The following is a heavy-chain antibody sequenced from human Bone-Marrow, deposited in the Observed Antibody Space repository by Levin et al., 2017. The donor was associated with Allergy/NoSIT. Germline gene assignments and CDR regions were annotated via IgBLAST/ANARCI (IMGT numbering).Heavy chain of an antibody. CDR3: AAETAISWYFDL. Sequence: GESLKISCAASGFTFGGYSMNWVRQSPGKGLEWVSYISSTTNSIYYADSVQGRFTVSRDNAKNSLYLQMNSLRAEDTGFYFCAAETAISWYFDLWGRGTLVTVSS. V-gene: IGHV3-48*01. CDR1: GFTFGGYS. D-gene: IGHD5-18*01. J-gene: IGHJ2*01. CDR2: ISSTTNSI.